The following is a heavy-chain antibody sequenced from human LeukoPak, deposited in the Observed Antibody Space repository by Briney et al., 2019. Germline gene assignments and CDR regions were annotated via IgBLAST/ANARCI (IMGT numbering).Heavy chain of an antibody. D-gene: IGHD6-13*01. Sequence: PGGSLRLSCAASGFTFSSYWMSWVRQAPGKGLEWVANIKQDGSEKYYVDSVKGRFTISRDNAKNSLYLQMNSLRAEDTAVYYCAREKSSSRYEDAFDIWGQGTMVTVSS. J-gene: IGHJ3*02. CDR1: GFTFSSYW. V-gene: IGHV3-7*01. CDR2: IKQDGSEK. CDR3: AREKSSSRYEDAFDI.